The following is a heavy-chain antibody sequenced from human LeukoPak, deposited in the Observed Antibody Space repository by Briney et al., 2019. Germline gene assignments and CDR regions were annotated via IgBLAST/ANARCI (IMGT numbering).Heavy chain of an antibody. J-gene: IGHJ4*02. Sequence: ASVKVSFKASGYTFTGYYMHWGRQAPGQGREWMGWINPNSGGTNYAQKFQGWVTMTRDTSISTAYMELSRLRSDDTAMYHCARGDYDILTGFDYWGQGTLVTLSS. CDR3: ARGDYDILTGFDY. D-gene: IGHD3-9*01. CDR2: INPNSGGT. V-gene: IGHV1-2*04. CDR1: GYTFTGYY.